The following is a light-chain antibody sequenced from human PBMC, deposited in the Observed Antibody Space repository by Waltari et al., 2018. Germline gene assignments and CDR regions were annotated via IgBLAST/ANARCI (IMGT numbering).Light chain of an antibody. V-gene: IGLV2-14*03. CDR1: HSAVAASDS. Sequence: QSALTQPASVSGSPGQSITISCSGIHSAVAASDSVSWYQHHPGEAPQVIIYDVTNRPSGVSERFSASKSANRAFLTISGLQPDDEGDYYCSSQTLDGVVLFGGGTKLTVL. CDR2: DVT. CDR3: SSQTLDGVVL. J-gene: IGLJ2*01.